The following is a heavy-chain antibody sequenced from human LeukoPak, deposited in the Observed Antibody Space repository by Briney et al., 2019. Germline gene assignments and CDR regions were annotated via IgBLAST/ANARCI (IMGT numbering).Heavy chain of an antibody. CDR3: ARSLEAAAGLYYYYGMDV. Sequence: ASVKVSCTASGYTFTSYGISWVRQAPGQGLEWMGWISAYNGNTNYAQKLQGRVTMTTDTSTSTAYMELGSLRSDDTAVYYCARSLEAAAGLYYYYGMDVWGQGTTVTVSS. J-gene: IGHJ6*02. D-gene: IGHD6-13*01. CDR1: GYTFTSYG. CDR2: ISAYNGNT. V-gene: IGHV1-18*01.